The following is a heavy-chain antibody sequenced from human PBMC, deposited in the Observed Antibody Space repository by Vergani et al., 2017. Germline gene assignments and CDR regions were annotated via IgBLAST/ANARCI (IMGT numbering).Heavy chain of an antibody. CDR2: ISGNSGSI. V-gene: IGHV3-9*01. J-gene: IGHJ4*02. CDR3: AKDSGGYYDSSGYYFDY. D-gene: IGHD3-22*01. Sequence: EVQLVESGGGLVQPGRSLRLSCAASGFTFDDYAMHWVRQAPGKGLEWVSGISGNSGSIGYADSVKGRFTISRDNAKNSLYLQMKSLRAEDTALYYCAKDSGGYYDSSGYYFDYWGQGTLVTVSS. CDR1: GFTFDDYA.